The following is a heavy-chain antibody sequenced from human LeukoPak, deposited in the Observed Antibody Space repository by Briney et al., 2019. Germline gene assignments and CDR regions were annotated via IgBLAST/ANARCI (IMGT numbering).Heavy chain of an antibody. CDR3: RYFLPHFDY. J-gene: IGHJ4*02. Sequence: GGSLRLSCAASGVTFSSYSMNWVRQAPGKGLEWVSAISGSGGDTYYADSVKGRFTISRDNSKNTLYLQMNSLRAEDTAVYYCRYFLPHFDYWGQGTLVTVSS. CDR2: ISGSGGDT. D-gene: IGHD2/OR15-2a*01. CDR1: GVTFSSYS. V-gene: IGHV3-23*01.